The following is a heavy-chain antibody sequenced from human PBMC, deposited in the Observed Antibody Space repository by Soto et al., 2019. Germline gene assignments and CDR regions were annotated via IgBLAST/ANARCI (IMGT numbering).Heavy chain of an antibody. CDR1: GGTFSSYA. J-gene: IGHJ6*02. Sequence: SVHVSCKASGGTFSSYAISWVRQAPGQGLEWMGGIIPIFGTANYAQKFQGRVTITADESTSTAYMELSSLRSEDTAVYYCARNNWNDVYYYYGMDVWGQGTTVTVSS. D-gene: IGHD1-1*01. CDR3: ARNNWNDVYYYYGMDV. V-gene: IGHV1-69*13. CDR2: IIPIFGTA.